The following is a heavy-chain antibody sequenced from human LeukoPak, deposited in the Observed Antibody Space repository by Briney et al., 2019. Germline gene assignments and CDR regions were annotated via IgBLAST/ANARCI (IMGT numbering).Heavy chain of an antibody. D-gene: IGHD5-24*01. CDR3: ARSREGYNFLGEND. CDR2: ITYDGRNE. CDR1: GFTFSTYG. J-gene: IGHJ4*02. V-gene: IGHV3-30*03. Sequence: GGSLRLSCAASGFTFSTYGMHWVRQAPGKGLEWVAVITYDGRNEYYADSVKGRFTISRDNAKNTLYLQMNSLRAEDTAVYYCARSREGYNFLGENDWGQGTLVTASS.